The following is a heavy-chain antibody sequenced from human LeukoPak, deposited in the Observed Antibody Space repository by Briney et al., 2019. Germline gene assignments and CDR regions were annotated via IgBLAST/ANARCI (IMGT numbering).Heavy chain of an antibody. CDR3: ARDPGVVTAFNWFDP. V-gene: IGHV3-33*01. CDR1: GFTFSSYG. D-gene: IGHD2-21*02. J-gene: IGHJ5*02. Sequence: QPGGSLRLSCAASGFTFSSYGMHWVRQAPGKGLEWVAVIWYDGSNKYYADSVKGRFTISRDNSKNTLYLQMNSLRAEDTAVYYCARDPGVVTAFNWFDPWGQGTLVTVSS. CDR2: IWYDGSNK.